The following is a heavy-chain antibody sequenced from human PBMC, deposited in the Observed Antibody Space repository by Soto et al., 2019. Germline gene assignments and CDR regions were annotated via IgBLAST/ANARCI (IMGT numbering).Heavy chain of an antibody. CDR1: GFTFSSYS. CDR3: ARDGPITMVRGGAAYYMDV. D-gene: IGHD3-10*01. J-gene: IGHJ6*03. V-gene: IGHV3-48*01. CDR2: ISSSSTI. Sequence: GGSLRLSCAASGFTFSSYSMNWVRQAPGKGLEWVSYISSSSTIYYADSVKGRFTISRDNAKNSLYLQMNSLRAEDTAVYYCARDGPITMVRGGAAYYMDVWGKGTTVTVSS.